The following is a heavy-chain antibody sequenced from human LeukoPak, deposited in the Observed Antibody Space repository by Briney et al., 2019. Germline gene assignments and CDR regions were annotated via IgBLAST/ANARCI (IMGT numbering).Heavy chain of an antibody. CDR3: AKRSWELLYYYYYMDV. Sequence: GGSLRLSCAASGFTFSSYAMSWVRQAPGMGLEWVSAISGSGGSTYYADSVKGRFTISRDNSKNTLYLQMNSLRAEDTAVYYCAKRSWELLYYYYYMDVWGKGTTVTVSS. D-gene: IGHD1-26*01. V-gene: IGHV3-23*01. J-gene: IGHJ6*03. CDR2: ISGSGGST. CDR1: GFTFSSYA.